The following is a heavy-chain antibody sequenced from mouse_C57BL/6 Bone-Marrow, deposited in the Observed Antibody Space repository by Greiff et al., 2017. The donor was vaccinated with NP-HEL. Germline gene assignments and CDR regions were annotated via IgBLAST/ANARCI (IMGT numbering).Heavy chain of an antibody. CDR3: ARGDYGSSRFGYAMDY. Sequence: QVQLQQSGAELVKPGASVKISCKASGYAFSSYWMNWVKERPGKGLEWIGQIYPGDGDTKYNGKFKGKATLTADKYSSKAYMQVSSLTSEDSAVYFCARGDYGSSRFGYAMDYWGQGTSVTVSS. J-gene: IGHJ4*01. CDR1: GYAFSSYW. CDR2: IYPGDGDT. V-gene: IGHV1-80*01. D-gene: IGHD1-1*01.